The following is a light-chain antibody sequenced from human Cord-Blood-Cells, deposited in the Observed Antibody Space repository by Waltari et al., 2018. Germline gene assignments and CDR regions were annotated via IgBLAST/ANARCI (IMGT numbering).Light chain of an antibody. J-gene: IGLJ2*01. V-gene: IGLV2-14*01. CDR3: SSYTSSSTLV. CDR2: EVS. CDR1: SSDVGGYNY. Sequence: QSALTQPASVSGSPGQSITISCTGTSSDVGGYNYVSWYQQHPGKAPKLMSYEVSNRSSGVSNRFSGSNSGNTASRTISGLQAEDEADYYCSSYTSSSTLVFGGGTKLTVL.